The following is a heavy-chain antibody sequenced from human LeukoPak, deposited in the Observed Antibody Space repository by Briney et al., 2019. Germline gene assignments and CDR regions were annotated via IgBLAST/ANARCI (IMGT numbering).Heavy chain of an antibody. CDR2: IYYSGST. CDR1: GGSISSGGYY. D-gene: IGHD1-1*01. Sequence: SETLSLTCTVSGGSISSGGYYWSWIRQHPGKGLEWIGSIYYSGSTYYNPSLKSRVAISVDTSKNQFSLKLSSVTAADTAVYYCASSTQPGYYGMDVWGQGTTVTVSS. J-gene: IGHJ6*02. CDR3: ASSTQPGYYGMDV. V-gene: IGHV4-39*01.